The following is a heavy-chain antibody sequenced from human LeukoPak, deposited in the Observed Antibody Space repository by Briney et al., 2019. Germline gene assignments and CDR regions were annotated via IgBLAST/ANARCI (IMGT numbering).Heavy chain of an antibody. CDR1: GFTFSSYA. CDR2: ISGSGGST. D-gene: IGHD6-13*01. Sequence: GGSLRLSCAASGFTFSSYAMSWVRQAPGKGLEWVSAISGSGGSTYYADSVKGRFTISRDNSKNTLYLQMNSLRAEDTAVYYCAREWQIAAAGTTRRDYWGQGTLVTVSS. V-gene: IGHV3-23*01. CDR3: AREWQIAAAGTTRRDY. J-gene: IGHJ4*02.